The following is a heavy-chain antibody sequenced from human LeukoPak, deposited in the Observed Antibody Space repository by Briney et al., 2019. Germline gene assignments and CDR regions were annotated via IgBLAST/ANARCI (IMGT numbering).Heavy chain of an antibody. CDR1: GFTFSSYA. Sequence: QTGGSLRLSCAASGFTFSSYAMSWVRQAPGKGLEWVSAISGSGGSTYYADSVKGWFTISRDNSKNTLYLQMNSLRAEDTAVYYCAKEAVHYYDSSGYYLSDYYYYGMDVWGQGTTVTVSS. D-gene: IGHD3-22*01. CDR3: AKEAVHYYDSSGYYLSDYYYYGMDV. CDR2: ISGSGGST. V-gene: IGHV3-23*01. J-gene: IGHJ6*02.